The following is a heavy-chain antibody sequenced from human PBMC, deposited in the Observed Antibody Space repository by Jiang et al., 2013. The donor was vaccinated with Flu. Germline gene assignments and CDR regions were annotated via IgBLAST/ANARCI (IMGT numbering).Heavy chain of an antibody. J-gene: IGHJ6*02. V-gene: IGHV1-18*01. CDR2: ISAYNDNT. CDR3: ARGREQQLLSPLPYYGMDV. D-gene: IGHD6-13*01. CDR1: GYTFTSYG. Sequence: SGAEVKKLGASVKVSCKASGYTFTSYGISWVRQAPGQGLEWMGWISAYNDNTNYAQNLQGRVTMTTDPSTNTAYMELRSLRSDDTAVYYCARGREQQLLSPLPYYGMDVWGQGTTVTVSS.